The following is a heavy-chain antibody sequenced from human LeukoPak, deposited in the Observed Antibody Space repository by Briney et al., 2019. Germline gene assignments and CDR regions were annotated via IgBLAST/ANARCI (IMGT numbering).Heavy chain of an antibody. V-gene: IGHV4-39*01. CDR1: GGSISSSSYY. CDR2: IYYSGST. CDR3: ARGLRYYYGSGSSFDY. Sequence: SETLSLTCTVSGGSISSSSYYWGWIRQPPGKGLEWIGSIYYSGSTYYNPSLKSRVTISVDTSKNQFSLKLSSVTAADTAVYYCARGLRYYYGSGSSFDYWGQGTLVTVSS. D-gene: IGHD3-10*01. J-gene: IGHJ4*02.